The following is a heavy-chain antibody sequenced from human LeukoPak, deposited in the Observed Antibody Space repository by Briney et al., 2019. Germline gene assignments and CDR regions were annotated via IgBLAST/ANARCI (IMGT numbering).Heavy chain of an antibody. CDR2: IYTSGST. CDR3: ARHFKSAFDI. J-gene: IGHJ3*02. CDR1: GGSISSYY. V-gene: IGHV4-4*09. Sequence: SETLSLTCTVSGGSISSYYWSWIRQPPGKGLEWIGYIYTSGSTNYNPSPKSRVTISVDTSKNQFSLKLSSVTAADTAVYYCARHFKSAFDIWGQGTMVTVSS. D-gene: IGHD3-3*02.